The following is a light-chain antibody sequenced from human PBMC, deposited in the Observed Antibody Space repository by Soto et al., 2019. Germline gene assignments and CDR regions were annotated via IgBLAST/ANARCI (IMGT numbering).Light chain of an antibody. J-gene: IGKJ1*01. V-gene: IGKV3-20*01. Sequence: EIVLTHSPGTLSLSPGERATLSFRSSQSVSSSYLAWYQQKPGQAPRLLIYGASSRATGIPDRFSGSGSGTDFTLTISRLEPEDFAVYYCQQYGSSPQKFGQGTKVDIK. CDR3: QQYGSSPQK. CDR1: QSVSSSY. CDR2: GAS.